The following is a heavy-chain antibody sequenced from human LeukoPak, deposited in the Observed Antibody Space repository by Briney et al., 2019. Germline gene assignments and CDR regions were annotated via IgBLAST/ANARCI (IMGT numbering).Heavy chain of an antibody. J-gene: IGHJ5*02. CDR1: GYTFTGYY. Sequence: ASVKVSCKASGYTFTGYYMHWVRQAPGQGLEWMGWINPNSGGTNYAQKFQGRVTMTRDTSISTAYMELSRLRSDDTAVYYCARGLYCSSTSCYRFDPWAREPWSPSPQ. V-gene: IGHV1-2*02. D-gene: IGHD2-2*01. CDR3: ARGLYCSSTSCYRFDP. CDR2: INPNSGGT.